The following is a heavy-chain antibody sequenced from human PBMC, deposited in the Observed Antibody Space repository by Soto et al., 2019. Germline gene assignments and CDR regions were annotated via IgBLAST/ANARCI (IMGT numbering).Heavy chain of an antibody. Sequence: QVQLVQSGGAVVQPEKSLRVSCAASGYTFSGHAIHWIRQAPGKGLEWVAQIWSDGIMKYYSDSVKGRFTVSRDNSKNTVTLQMDSLRAEDTAVYYCARDGQQGTPYGIDVWGQGTTVTVSS. CDR1: GYTFSGHA. J-gene: IGHJ6*01. CDR3: ARDGQQGTPYGIDV. CDR2: IWSDGIMK. D-gene: IGHD6-13*01. V-gene: IGHV3-33*01.